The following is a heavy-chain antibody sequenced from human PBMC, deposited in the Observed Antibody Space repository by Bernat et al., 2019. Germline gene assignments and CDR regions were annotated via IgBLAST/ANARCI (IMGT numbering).Heavy chain of an antibody. D-gene: IGHD3-16*01. V-gene: IGHV3-30-3*01. CDR3: ARGWGGGGNCLDP. J-gene: IGHJ5*02. CDR2: ISYNGGSE. Sequence: QEQVVESGGGVVQPGSSLRLSCAASGFTFGHFAMHWVRQAPGKGLDWVAFISYNGGSENYADSVKGRFTISRDNSKNTVYRQMNSRRPEDTAVYYCARGWGGGGNCLDPWGQGTLVTVSS. CDR1: GFTFGHFA.